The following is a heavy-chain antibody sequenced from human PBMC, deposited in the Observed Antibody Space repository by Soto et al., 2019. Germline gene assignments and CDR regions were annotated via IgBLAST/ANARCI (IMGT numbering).Heavy chain of an antibody. Sequence: QVQLVESGGGVVQPGRSLRLSCEGSGFTFRNHGMHWIRQSPGKGLEWLAVIWYDGSEKYYADSVKGRFTISRDNSTNTLYLQMNSLKVEGTAIYYCARWSNNKVVDPWGQGTVVTV. J-gene: IGHJ5*02. V-gene: IGHV3-33*01. CDR1: GFTFRNHG. D-gene: IGHD1-1*01. CDR3: ARWSNNKVVDP. CDR2: IWYDGSEK.